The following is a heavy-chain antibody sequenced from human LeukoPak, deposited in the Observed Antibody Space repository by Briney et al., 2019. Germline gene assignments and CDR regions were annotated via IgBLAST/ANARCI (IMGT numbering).Heavy chain of an antibody. CDR3: ARETMLAGFASGLGLNY. V-gene: IGHV4-59*01. D-gene: IGHD6-19*01. CDR2: IHGSGNT. Sequence: SETLSLTCTVSGASISSWYWSWIRQPPGKGLEWIGNIHGSGNTNYNPSLKSRLSMSLDTSRNQFSLNRTSVTAADTATYYCARETMLAGFASGLGLNYWGQGILVIVSS. CDR1: GASISSWY. J-gene: IGHJ4*02.